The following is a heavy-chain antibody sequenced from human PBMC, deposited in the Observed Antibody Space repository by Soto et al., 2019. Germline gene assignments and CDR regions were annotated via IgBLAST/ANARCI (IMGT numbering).Heavy chain of an antibody. V-gene: IGHV3-7*01. CDR3: ARDYPHLWFGELTGYGMDV. CDR1: GFTFSSYW. Sequence: PGASLRLSFPPSGFTFSSYWMSRFRHAPGKGQEWVANIKQEGSENYYVDTVKGRFTISRDNAKNSLYLQMNSLRAEDTAVYYCARDYPHLWFGELTGYGMDVWGQGTTVTVSS. J-gene: IGHJ6*02. CDR2: IKQEGSEN. D-gene: IGHD3-10*01.